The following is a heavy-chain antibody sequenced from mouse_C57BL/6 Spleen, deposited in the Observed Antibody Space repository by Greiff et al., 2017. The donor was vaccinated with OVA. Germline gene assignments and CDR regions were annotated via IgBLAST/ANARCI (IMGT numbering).Heavy chain of an antibody. CDR3: ARDRGYGYDDYFDY. V-gene: IGHV5-16*01. J-gene: IGHJ2*01. CDR2: INYDGSST. D-gene: IGHD2-2*01. CDR1: GFTFSDYY. Sequence: EVKVVESEGGLVQPGSSMKLSCTASGFTFSDYYMAWVRQVPEKGLEWVANINYDGSSTYYLDSLKSRFIISRDNAKNILYLQMSSLKSEDTATYYCARDRGYGYDDYFDYWGQGTTLTVSS.